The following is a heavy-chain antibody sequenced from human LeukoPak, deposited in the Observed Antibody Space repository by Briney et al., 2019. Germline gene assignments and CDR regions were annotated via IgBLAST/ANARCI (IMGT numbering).Heavy chain of an antibody. D-gene: IGHD2-21*02. CDR1: GCTFTSYY. J-gene: IGHJ2*01. CDR3: ASPGHCGGDCYTWYFDL. Sequence: ASVKVSCKASGCTFTSYYMHWVRQAPGQGLEWMGIINPSGGSTSYAQKFQGRVTMTRNASITTAYMELSSLRSEDTAVYYCASPGHCGGDCYTWYFDLWGRGTLVTVSS. V-gene: IGHV1-46*01. CDR2: INPSGGST.